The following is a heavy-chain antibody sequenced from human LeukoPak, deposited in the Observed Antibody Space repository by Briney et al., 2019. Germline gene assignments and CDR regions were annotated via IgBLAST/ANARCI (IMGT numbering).Heavy chain of an antibody. Sequence: GGSLRLSCAASGFTVSSSYMSWVRQAPGKGLDWVSIIYSGGSTYYADSVKGRFTISRDNSKNTLYLQMNSPRAEDTAVYYCARDPNYYDSSAAWGQGTLVTVSS. CDR2: IYSGGST. V-gene: IGHV3-66*02. CDR3: ARDPNYYDSSAA. J-gene: IGHJ5*02. D-gene: IGHD3-22*01. CDR1: GFTVSSSY.